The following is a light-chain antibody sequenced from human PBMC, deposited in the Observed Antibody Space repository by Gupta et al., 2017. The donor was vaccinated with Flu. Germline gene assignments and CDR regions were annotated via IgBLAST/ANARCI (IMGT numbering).Light chain of an antibody. V-gene: IGLV1-44*01. CDR2: SNN. Sequence: SVLTQPPSASGTPGQRVTISCSGSSSNIGSNTVNWYQQLPGTAPKLLIYSNNQRPSGVPDRFSGSKSGTSASLAISGLQSEDEADYYCAAWDDSLNGWVFGGRTKLTVL. CDR3: AAWDDSLNGWV. CDR1: SSNIGSNT. J-gene: IGLJ3*02.